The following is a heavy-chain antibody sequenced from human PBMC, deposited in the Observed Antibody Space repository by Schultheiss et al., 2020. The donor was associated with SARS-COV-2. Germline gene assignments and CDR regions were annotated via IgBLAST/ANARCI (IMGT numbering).Heavy chain of an antibody. Sequence: SETLSLTCTVSGGSISSYYWSWIRQPAGKGLEWIGRIYTSGSTNYNPSLKSRVTISVDTSKNQFSLKLSSVTAADTAVYYCARERAGCSSTSCPSTIDYWGQGTLVTVSS. CDR2: IYTSGST. J-gene: IGHJ4*02. CDR3: ARERAGCSSTSCPSTIDY. CDR1: GGSISSYY. V-gene: IGHV4-4*07. D-gene: IGHD2-2*01.